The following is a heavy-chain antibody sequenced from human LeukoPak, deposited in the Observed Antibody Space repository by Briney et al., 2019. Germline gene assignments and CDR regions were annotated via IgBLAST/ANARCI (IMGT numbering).Heavy chain of an antibody. CDR2: IRYDGSNT. D-gene: IGHD5-24*01. CDR1: GFTFSSYG. Sequence: PEGSLRLSCAASGFTFSSYGMHWVRQAPGKGLDWVAFIRYDGSNTYYADSVKGRFTISRDNAKTSLYLQMNSLRAEDTAVYYCARGRDGYSFDYWGQGTLVTVSS. CDR3: ARGRDGYSFDY. J-gene: IGHJ4*02. V-gene: IGHV3-30*02.